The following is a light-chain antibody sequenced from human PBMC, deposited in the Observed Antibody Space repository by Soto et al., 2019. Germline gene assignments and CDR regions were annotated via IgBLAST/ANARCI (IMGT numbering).Light chain of an antibody. Sequence: QSVLTQPACVSGSPGQSITISCTGTSSDVGGYNYVSWYQQHPGKAPKLMIYDVSNRPSGVSNRFSGSKSGNTASLTISGLEAEDEADYYCSSYTSTRSYVFGTGTKVTVL. CDR1: SSDVGGYNY. J-gene: IGLJ1*01. V-gene: IGLV2-14*01. CDR2: DVS. CDR3: SSYTSTRSYV.